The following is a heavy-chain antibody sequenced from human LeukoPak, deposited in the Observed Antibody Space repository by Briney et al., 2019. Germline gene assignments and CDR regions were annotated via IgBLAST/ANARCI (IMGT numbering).Heavy chain of an antibody. CDR2: ISSSGSTI. CDR3: ASGRIAAAGRYYFDY. J-gene: IGHJ4*02. D-gene: IGHD6-13*01. V-gene: IGHV3-11*01. CDR1: GFTFSDYY. Sequence: GGSLRLSCAASGFTFSDYYMSWIRRAPGKGLEWVSYISSSGSTIYYADSVKGRFTISRDNAKNSLYLQMNSLRAEDTAVYYCASGRIAAAGRYYFDYWGQGTLVTVSS.